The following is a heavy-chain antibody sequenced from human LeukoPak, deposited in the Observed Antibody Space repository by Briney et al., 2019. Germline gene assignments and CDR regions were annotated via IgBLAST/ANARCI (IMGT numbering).Heavy chain of an antibody. D-gene: IGHD6-13*01. CDR1: GGSFSGYY. Sequence: SETLSLTCAVYGGSFSGYYWSWIRQPPGKGLEWIGEINHSGSTNYNPSLKSRVTISVDTSKNQFSLKLSSVTAADTAVYYCARRLTRGSSWYPRYYCYYMDVWGKGTTVTISS. J-gene: IGHJ6*03. CDR2: INHSGST. CDR3: ARRLTRGSSWYPRYYCYYMDV. V-gene: IGHV4-34*01.